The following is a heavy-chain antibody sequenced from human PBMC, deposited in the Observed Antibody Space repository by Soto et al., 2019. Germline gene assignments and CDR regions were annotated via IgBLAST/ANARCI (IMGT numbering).Heavy chain of an antibody. CDR2: IYYSGNT. CDR3: ARDPTP. CDR1: GGSISSGGYH. V-gene: IGHV4-31*03. J-gene: IGHJ5*02. Sequence: SETLSLTCTVSGGSISSGGYHWSWVRQHPGKGLEWIGYIYYSGNTYYNPSLKSRVTISVDTSKNQFSLKLSSVTAADTAVYYCARDPTPWGQGTLVTVSS.